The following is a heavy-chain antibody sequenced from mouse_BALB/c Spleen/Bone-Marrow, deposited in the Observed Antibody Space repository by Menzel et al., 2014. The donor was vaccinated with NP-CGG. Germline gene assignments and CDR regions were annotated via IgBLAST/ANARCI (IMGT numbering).Heavy chain of an antibody. CDR2: IDISDSYT. V-gene: IGHV1-69*01. CDR3: TRHQVRRGYSNPMDS. CDR1: GHTFTDYL. Sequence: QVQLEESGADLVMPASLVNRPCKVSGHTFTDYLVNWVKQGTGQGLEWIGAIDISDSYTTYNQKFKGKATLTVDESPSTTYMQLSRLTSEHSAVYCCTRHQVRRGYSNPMDSGVRGAS. J-gene: IGHJ4*01.